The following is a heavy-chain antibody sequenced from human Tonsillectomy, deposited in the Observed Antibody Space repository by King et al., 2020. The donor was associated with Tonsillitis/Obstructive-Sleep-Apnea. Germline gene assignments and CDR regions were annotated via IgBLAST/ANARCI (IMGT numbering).Heavy chain of an antibody. CDR3: ARLYFDGHYYYYMDV. CDR2: IDPSDSYT. J-gene: IGHJ6*03. Sequence: VQLVESGAEVKKPGESLRISCKGSGYSFTNYWIDWVRQMPGKGLEWMGTIDPSDSYTNYSPSFQGHVTITADKSISTAYLQWSSLKASDTAMYYCARLYFDGHYYYYMDVWGKGTTVTVSS. V-gene: IGHV5-10-1*01. D-gene: IGHD3-9*01. CDR1: GYSFTNYW.